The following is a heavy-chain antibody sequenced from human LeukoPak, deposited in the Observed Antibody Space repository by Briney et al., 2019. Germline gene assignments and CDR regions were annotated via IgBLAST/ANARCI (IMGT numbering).Heavy chain of an antibody. Sequence: GGSLRLSCAASGFTFSSYAMSWVRQAPGKGLEWVSAISGSGGSTYYADSVKGRFTISRDNSKNTLYLQMNRLTAEDTAVYYCAKTRPLDSSSWSHGDYWGQGTLITVSS. CDR1: GFTFSSYA. CDR3: AKTRPLDSSSWSHGDY. J-gene: IGHJ4*02. V-gene: IGHV3-23*01. CDR2: ISGSGGST. D-gene: IGHD6-13*01.